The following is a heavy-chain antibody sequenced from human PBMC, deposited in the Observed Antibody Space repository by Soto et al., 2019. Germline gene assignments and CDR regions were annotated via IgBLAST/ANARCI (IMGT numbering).Heavy chain of an antibody. D-gene: IGHD5-12*01. J-gene: IGHJ4*02. CDR3: ASIVAPDLRYYYFDY. V-gene: IGHV4-30-4*01. CDR2: IYYSGST. CDR1: GGSISSGDYY. Sequence: SETLSLTCTVSGGSISSGDYYWSWIRQPPGKGLEWIGYIYYSGSTYYNPSLKSRVTISVDTSKNQFSLKLSSVTAADTAVYYCASIVAPDLRYYYFDYWGQGTLVTVSS.